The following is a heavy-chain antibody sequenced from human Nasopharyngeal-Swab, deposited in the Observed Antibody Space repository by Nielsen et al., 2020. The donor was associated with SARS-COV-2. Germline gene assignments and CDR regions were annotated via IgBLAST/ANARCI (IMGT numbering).Heavy chain of an antibody. Sequence: ASVKFSCNASGYTFTGYYMHWVRQAPGQGLEWMGRINPNSGGTNYAQKFQGRVTMTRDTSISTAYMELSRLRSDDTAVYYCARDQGAAARWFIWGQGTLVTVSS. CDR1: GYTFTGYY. CDR2: INPNSGGT. V-gene: IGHV1-2*06. CDR3: ARDQGAAARWFI. D-gene: IGHD6-6*01. J-gene: IGHJ4*02.